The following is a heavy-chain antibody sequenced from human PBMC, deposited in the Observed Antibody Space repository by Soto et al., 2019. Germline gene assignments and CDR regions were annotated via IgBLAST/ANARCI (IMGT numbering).Heavy chain of an antibody. CDR3: ARDRYYEFWSGYYDAFDL. CDR1: GYTFTSYG. Sequence: ASVKVSCKASGYTFTSYGISWVRQAPGQGLEWMGWISAYNGNTNYAQKLQGRVTMTTDTSTSTAYMELRSLRSDDTAVYYCARDRYYEFWSGYYDAFDLWGQGTMATVSS. D-gene: IGHD3-3*01. CDR2: ISAYNGNT. J-gene: IGHJ3*01. V-gene: IGHV1-18*01.